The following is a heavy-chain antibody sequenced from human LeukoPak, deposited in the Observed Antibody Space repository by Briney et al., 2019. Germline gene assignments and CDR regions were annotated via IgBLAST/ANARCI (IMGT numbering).Heavy chain of an antibody. Sequence: KPSETLSLPRTVSGGSISSYYWSWIRQPPGKGLEWIGYIYSSGSTNYNPSIKRRVTISVDTSKNQFSLKLSSVTAADTAVYYCARQASSSVRPSSLEYWGQGTLVTASS. D-gene: IGHD3-3*01. CDR2: IYSSGST. V-gene: IGHV4-59*13. CDR1: GGSISSYY. CDR3: ARQASSSVRPSSLEY. J-gene: IGHJ4*02.